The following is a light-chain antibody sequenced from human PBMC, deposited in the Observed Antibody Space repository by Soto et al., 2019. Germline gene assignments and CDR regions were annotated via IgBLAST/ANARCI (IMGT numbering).Light chain of an antibody. V-gene: IGKV1-8*01. CDR1: QGISSY. Sequence: AIRMTQSPSSLSASTGDRVTITCRASQGISSYLAWYQQKPGKAPKLLIYAASTLQSGVSSRFSGSGSGTDFTLTISCLQYEDFATYYCQQYYSYPVAFGGGTKVEIK. J-gene: IGKJ4*01. CDR2: AAS. CDR3: QQYYSYPVA.